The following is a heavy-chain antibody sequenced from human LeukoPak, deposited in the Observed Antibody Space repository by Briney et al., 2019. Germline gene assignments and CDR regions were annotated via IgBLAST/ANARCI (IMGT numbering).Heavy chain of an antibody. CDR2: ISSSGSAK. CDR1: GFTFSSHE. J-gene: IGHJ4*02. D-gene: IGHD3-22*01. V-gene: IGHV3-48*03. Sequence: GGSLRLSCVASGFTFSSHEMNWVRQAPGKGLQGISYISSSGSAKYYADSVKGRFTISRDNARDSVDLQMNSLSGEDTAVYFCVRAAHYDSSGFYRPDYWGQGALVTVSS. CDR3: VRAAHYDSSGFYRPDY.